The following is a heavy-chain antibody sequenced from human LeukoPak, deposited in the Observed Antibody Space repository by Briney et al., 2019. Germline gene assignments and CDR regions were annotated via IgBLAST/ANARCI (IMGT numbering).Heavy chain of an antibody. D-gene: IGHD3-16*01. CDR3: AKRGGT. CDR2: IYYSGST. J-gene: IGHJ5*02. V-gene: IGHV4-59*08. CDR1: GGSFSGYY. Sequence: PSETLSLTCAVYGGSFSGYYWSWIRQPPGKGLEWIGYIYYSGSTNYNPPLKSRVTISVDTSKNQFSLKLSSVTAADTAVYYCAKRGGTWGQGTLVTVSS.